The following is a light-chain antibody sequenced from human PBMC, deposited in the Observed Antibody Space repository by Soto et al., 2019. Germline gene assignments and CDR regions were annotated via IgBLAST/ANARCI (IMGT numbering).Light chain of an antibody. CDR3: CSYAGSYTNYV. CDR2: DVS. V-gene: IGLV2-11*01. J-gene: IGLJ1*01. Sequence: QSVLTRPRSVSGSPGQSVTISCTGTSSDVGGYNYVSWYQQHPGKAPKLMIYDVSKRPSGVPDRFSGSKSGNTASLTISGLQAEDEADYYCCSYAGSYTNYVFGTGTKVTVL. CDR1: SSDVGGYNY.